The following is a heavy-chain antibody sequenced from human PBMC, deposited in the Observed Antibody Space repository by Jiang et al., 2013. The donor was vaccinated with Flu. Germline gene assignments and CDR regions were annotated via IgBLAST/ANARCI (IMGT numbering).Heavy chain of an antibody. J-gene: IGHJ4*02. CDR3: ARLPPNYGDAWPKYYFDS. CDR2: IHPGDSNT. Sequence: LEWMGIIHPGDSNTRYSPSFQGQVTISADKSTGTAFLQWSSLKASDTAMYYCARLPPNYGDAWPKYYFDSWGQGTLVTVSS. V-gene: IGHV5-51*01. D-gene: IGHD2-21*02.